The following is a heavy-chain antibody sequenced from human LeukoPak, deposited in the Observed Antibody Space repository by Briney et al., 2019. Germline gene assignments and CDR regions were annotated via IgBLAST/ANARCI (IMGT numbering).Heavy chain of an antibody. V-gene: IGHV3-30-3*01. CDR1: GFTFSSYA. CDR3: ASGPNYFDY. CDR2: ISYDGSSK. J-gene: IGHJ4*02. Sequence: GGPLRLSCAASGFTFSSYAMHWVRQAPGKGLEWVAVISYDGSSKYYADSVKGRFTISRDNSKNTLYLQMNSLRAEDTAVYYCASGPNYFDYWGQGTLVTVSS.